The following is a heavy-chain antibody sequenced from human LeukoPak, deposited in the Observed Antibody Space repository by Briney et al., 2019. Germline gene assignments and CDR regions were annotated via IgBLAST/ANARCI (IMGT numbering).Heavy chain of an antibody. CDR1: GFTFSRYA. Sequence: GGSLRLSCAASGFTFSRYAMHWVRQPPGKGLEWVAVILYDGSNKYYADSVKGRFTISRDNSKNTVYLQMNSPRAEDTALYYCAREAIVVGRWFDPWGQGTLVTVSS. V-gene: IGHV3-30-3*01. CDR2: ILYDGSNK. J-gene: IGHJ5*02. D-gene: IGHD3-22*01. CDR3: AREAIVVGRWFDP.